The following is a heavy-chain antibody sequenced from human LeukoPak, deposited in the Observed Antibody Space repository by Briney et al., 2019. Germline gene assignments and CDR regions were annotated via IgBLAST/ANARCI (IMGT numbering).Heavy chain of an antibody. Sequence: GGSLRLSCAASGFTFSDYFVTWVRQAPGKGLEWVSYISSGGGTIYYADSVNGRFTISRDNAKNSLYLQMNSLRAEDTAVYYCARDYNNYFDYWGQGTLVTVSS. CDR3: ARDYNNYFDY. CDR1: GFTFSDYF. D-gene: IGHD1-1*01. J-gene: IGHJ4*02. V-gene: IGHV3-11*01. CDR2: ISSGGGTI.